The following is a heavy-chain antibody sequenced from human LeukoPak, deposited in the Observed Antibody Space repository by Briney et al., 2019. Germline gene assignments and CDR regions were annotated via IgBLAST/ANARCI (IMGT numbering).Heavy chain of an antibody. CDR2: INPSGGST. V-gene: IGHV1-46*01. D-gene: IGHD2-2*01. J-gene: IGHJ6*02. Sequence: GASVKVSCKASGYTFTSYYMHWVRQAPGQGLEWMGIINPSGGSTSYAQKFQGRVTMTRDTSTSTVYMELSSLRSEDTAVYYCARDQVIVVVPVAITVPSPGSLNYYYYGMDVWGQGTTVTVSS. CDR1: GYTFTSYY. CDR3: ARDQVIVVVPVAITVPSPGSLNYYYYGMDV.